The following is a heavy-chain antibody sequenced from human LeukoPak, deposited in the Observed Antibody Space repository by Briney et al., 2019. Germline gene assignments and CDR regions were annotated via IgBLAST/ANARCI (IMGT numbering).Heavy chain of an antibody. CDR3: ARIEGPYSSSSNFDY. V-gene: IGHV1-18*01. D-gene: IGHD6-6*01. CDR2: ISAYNGNT. J-gene: IGHJ4*02. CDR1: GYTFTSYG. Sequence: ASVTVSCTASGYTFTSYGISWVRQAPGQGLEWMGWISAYNGNTNYAQKLQGRVTMTTDTSTSTAYMELRSLRSDDTAVYYCARIEGPYSSSSNFDYWGQGTLVTVSS.